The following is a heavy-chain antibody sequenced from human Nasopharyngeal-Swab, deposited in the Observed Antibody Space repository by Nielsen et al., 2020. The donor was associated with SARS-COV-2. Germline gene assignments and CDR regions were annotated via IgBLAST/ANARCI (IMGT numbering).Heavy chain of an antibody. J-gene: IGHJ6*02. D-gene: IGHD2-2*01. Sequence: ASVKVSCKASGYTFTSYAMHWVRQAPGQRLEWMGWINAGNGNTKYSQKFQGRVTITRDTSASTAYMELGSLRSEDTAVYYCARPLVPAALHYYYYGMDVWGQGTTVTVSS. CDR2: INAGNGNT. CDR3: ARPLVPAALHYYYYGMDV. V-gene: IGHV1-3*01. CDR1: GYTFTSYA.